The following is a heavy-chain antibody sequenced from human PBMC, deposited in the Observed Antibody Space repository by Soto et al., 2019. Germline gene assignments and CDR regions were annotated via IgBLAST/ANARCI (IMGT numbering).Heavy chain of an antibody. V-gene: IGHV3-7*01. CDR3: ARDMITFGGVIVESPFGY. Sequence: EVQLVESGGGLVQPGGSLRLSCAASGFTFSSYWRSWVRQAPGKGLEWVANIKQDGSEKYYVDSVKGRFTISRDNAKNSLYLQMNSLRAEDTAVYYCARDMITFGGVIVESPFGYWGQGTLVTVSS. CDR2: IKQDGSEK. D-gene: IGHD3-16*02. CDR1: GFTFSSYW. J-gene: IGHJ4*02.